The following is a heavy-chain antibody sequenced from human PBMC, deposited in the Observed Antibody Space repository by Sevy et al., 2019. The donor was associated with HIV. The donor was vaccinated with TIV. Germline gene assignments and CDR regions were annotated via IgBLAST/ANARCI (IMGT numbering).Heavy chain of an antibody. CDR3: VKERVGYISSWYYFDY. V-gene: IGHV3-23*01. D-gene: IGHD6-13*01. CDR2: INNSGGST. Sequence: GGSLRLSCAVSGFTVNTYAMSWVRQAPGKGLEWVAVINNSGGSTGYADSVRGRFSISRDNPNVYLEMNSPRVEDTAVYYCVKERVGYISSWYYFDYWGQGPLVTVSS. CDR1: GFTVNTYA. J-gene: IGHJ4*02.